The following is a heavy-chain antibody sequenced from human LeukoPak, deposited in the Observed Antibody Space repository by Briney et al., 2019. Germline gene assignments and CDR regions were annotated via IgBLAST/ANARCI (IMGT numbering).Heavy chain of an antibody. CDR3: PGYDCSGGSCYRYYYYYGMDV. D-gene: IGHD2-15*01. Sequence: SETLSLTCAVYGGSFSGYYWSWIRQPPGKGLEWIGEINHSGSTNYNPSLKSRVTISVDTSKNQFSLKLSSVTAADTAVYYCPGYDCSGGSCYRYYYYYGMDVWGQGTTVTVSS. V-gene: IGHV4-34*01. CDR1: GGSFSGYY. CDR2: INHSGST. J-gene: IGHJ6*02.